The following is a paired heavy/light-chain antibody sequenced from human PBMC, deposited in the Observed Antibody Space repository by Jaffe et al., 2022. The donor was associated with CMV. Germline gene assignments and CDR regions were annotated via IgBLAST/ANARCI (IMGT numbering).Heavy chain of an antibody. CDR1: GLTFSSYG. CDR2: IWYDGSNR. Sequence: QVQLVESGGTVVQPGRSLRLSCAASGLTFSSYGMHWVRQAPGKGLEWVAIIWYDGSNRYYADFVKGRFTISRDNSKNIMYLQMDSLRAEDTAVYYCARDYGSGMDLWGQGTTVTVSS. J-gene: IGHJ6*02. CDR3: ARDYGSGMDL. D-gene: IGHD3-10*01. V-gene: IGHV3-33*01.
Light chain of an antibody. Sequence: EIVLTQSPATLSLSPGERATLSCRAGQSVSSYLAWYQHKPGQAPRLLIYDASKRPTGIPARFSGSGSGTDFTLTISSLEPEDFAVYYCQHRSNWPLTFGGGTKVEI. CDR2: DAS. J-gene: IGKJ4*01. CDR3: QHRSNWPLT. CDR1: QSVSSY. V-gene: IGKV3-11*01.